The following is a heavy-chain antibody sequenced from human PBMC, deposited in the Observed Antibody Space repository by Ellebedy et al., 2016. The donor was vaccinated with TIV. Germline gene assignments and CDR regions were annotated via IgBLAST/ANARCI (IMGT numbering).Heavy chain of an antibody. CDR3: ARLGGKYYDFWSGYYSWFDP. J-gene: IGHJ5*02. V-gene: IGHV4-59*01. Sequence: MPSETLSLTCTVSGGSISSYYWSWIRQPPGQGLEWIGYIYYSGSTNYNPSLQSRITISVDTSKNQFSLKLSSVTAADTAVYYCARLGGKYYDFWSGYYSWFDPWGQGTLVTVSS. CDR1: GGSISSYY. CDR2: IYYSGST. D-gene: IGHD3-3*01.